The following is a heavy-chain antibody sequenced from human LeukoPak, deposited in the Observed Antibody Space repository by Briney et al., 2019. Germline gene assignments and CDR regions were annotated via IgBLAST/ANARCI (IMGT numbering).Heavy chain of an antibody. CDR3: ARSDYHNSGSHTVFDPFDI. CDR2: IHHSKSS. J-gene: IGHJ3*02. Sequence: PSETLSLTCAVSGDSITSDKWWTWVRQPPGKGLEWIGEIHHSKSSNYYPSLKSRVTISVDKSKNQFSLKLSFVTAADTAMYYCARSDYHNSGSHTVFDPFDIWGQGTRVTVSS. V-gene: IGHV4-4*02. D-gene: IGHD3-10*01. CDR1: GDSITSDKW.